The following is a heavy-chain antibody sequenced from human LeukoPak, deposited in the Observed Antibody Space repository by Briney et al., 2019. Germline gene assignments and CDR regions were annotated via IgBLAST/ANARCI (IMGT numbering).Heavy chain of an antibody. J-gene: IGHJ3*01. D-gene: IGHD5-12*01. Sequence: PSETLSLTCTVSGGSIDNHYWNWIRQPPGKGLEWIGYVYYSGSINYNPSLKSRVTISVDTSKTHFSLKLNSVTAADTAVYYCARRRKVAATGDAFDVWGQGTMVTVSS. CDR1: GGSIDNHY. CDR3: ARRRKVAATGDAFDV. CDR2: VYYSGSI. V-gene: IGHV4-59*08.